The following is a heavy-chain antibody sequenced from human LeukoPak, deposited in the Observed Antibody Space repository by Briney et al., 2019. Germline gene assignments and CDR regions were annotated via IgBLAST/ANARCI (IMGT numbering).Heavy chain of an antibody. J-gene: IGHJ6*03. Sequence: SQTLSLTCAISGDSVSSNSAAWNWIRQSPSRGLEWLGRTWYRSKWHYDYAVSVKSRITIYPDTSKNQFSLQLSSVTPEDTAVYYCARGLRYCSGGRCYFSPPYYYYMDVWGKGTTVTISS. D-gene: IGHD2-15*01. CDR3: ARGLRYCSGGRCYFSPPYYYYMDV. CDR2: TWYRSKWHY. V-gene: IGHV6-1*01. CDR1: GDSVSSNSAA.